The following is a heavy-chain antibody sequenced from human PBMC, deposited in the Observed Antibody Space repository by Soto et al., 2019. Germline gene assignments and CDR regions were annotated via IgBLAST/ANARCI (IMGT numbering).Heavy chain of an antibody. Sequence: EVQLVESGGGLVQPGGSLRLSCAASGFTVSSNYMSWVHQAPGKGLEWVSVIYSGGSTYYADSVKGRFTISRDNSKNTLYLQMNSLRAEDTAVYYCARTYSSSWDDAFDIWGQGTMVTVSS. D-gene: IGHD6-13*01. V-gene: IGHV3-66*01. J-gene: IGHJ3*02. CDR2: IYSGGST. CDR1: GFTVSSNY. CDR3: ARTYSSSWDDAFDI.